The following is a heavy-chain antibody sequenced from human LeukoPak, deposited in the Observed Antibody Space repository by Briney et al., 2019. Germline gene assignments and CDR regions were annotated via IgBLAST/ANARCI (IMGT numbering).Heavy chain of an antibody. CDR2: VVGSGGST. V-gene: IGHV3-23*01. D-gene: IGHD2-2*01. Sequence: GGSLRLSCVASGFMFSNYWMHWVRQAPGKGLEWVSAVVGSGGSTYYADSVKGRFTISRDNSKNTLYLQMNSLRADDTAVYYCAKDFCSSTSCYSDYWGQGTLVTVSS. J-gene: IGHJ4*02. CDR1: GFMFSNYW. CDR3: AKDFCSSTSCYSDY.